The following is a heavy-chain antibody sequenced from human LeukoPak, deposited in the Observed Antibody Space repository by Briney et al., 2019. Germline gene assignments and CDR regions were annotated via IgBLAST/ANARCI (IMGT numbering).Heavy chain of an antibody. J-gene: IGHJ3*02. CDR2: INPSGGST. Sequence: GASVKVSCKASGYTFTSYGISWVRQAPGQGLEWMGIINPSGGSTSYAQKFQGRVTMTRDTSTSTVYMELRSLRSEDTDVYYCASDLQNAFDIWGQGTMVTVSS. D-gene: IGHD1-1*01. V-gene: IGHV1-46*01. CDR1: GYTFTSYG. CDR3: ASDLQNAFDI.